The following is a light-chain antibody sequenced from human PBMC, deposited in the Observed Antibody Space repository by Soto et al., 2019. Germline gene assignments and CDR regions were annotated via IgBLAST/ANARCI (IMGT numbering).Light chain of an antibody. CDR1: QGISSA. CDR2: DVS. J-gene: IGKJ4*01. V-gene: IGKV1-13*02. CDR3: QQFNSYPLT. Sequence: AIQLTQSPSSLSASVGDRVTITCRASQGISSALAWYQQKPGKAPKLLIYDVSSLETGAPSRVSGSGSETDFTLTISSLKPEDFATYYCQQFNSYPLTFGGVTRVEIK.